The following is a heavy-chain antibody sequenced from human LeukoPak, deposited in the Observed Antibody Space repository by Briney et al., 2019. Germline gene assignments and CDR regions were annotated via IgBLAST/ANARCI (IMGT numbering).Heavy chain of an antibody. D-gene: IGHD1-1*01. CDR3: ARQDGNSKYYFDY. J-gene: IGHJ4*02. CDR1: GYPFSSYW. V-gene: IGHV5-51*01. Sequence: GAALEISCKASGYPFSSYWIGWVPKMPGKGLEWMEIIYPGHSDTRYRPSFQGQDTISVDNSISTAYLQWSRLKASDTAKYYCARQDGNSKYYFDYWGQGTLVTVSS. CDR2: IYPGHSDT.